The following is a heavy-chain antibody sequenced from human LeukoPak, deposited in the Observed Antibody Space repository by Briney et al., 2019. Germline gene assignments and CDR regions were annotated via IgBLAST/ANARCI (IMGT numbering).Heavy chain of an antibody. CDR1: GGSISSYY. Sequence: PSETLSLTCTVSGGSISSYYWSWIRQPPGKGLEWIGNIYYSGSTNYNPSLKSRVTISVDTSKNQFSLKLSSVTAADTAVYYCASCPWFGEDVGYWGQGTLVTVSS. CDR2: IYYSGST. CDR3: ASCPWFGEDVGY. V-gene: IGHV4-59*12. J-gene: IGHJ4*02. D-gene: IGHD3-10*01.